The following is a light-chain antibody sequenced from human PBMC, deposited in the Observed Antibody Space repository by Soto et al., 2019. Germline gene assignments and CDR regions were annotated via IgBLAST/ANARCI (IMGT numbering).Light chain of an antibody. CDR3: QQLDSYPIT. CDR2: AAS. V-gene: IGKV1-9*01. CDR1: QGISSY. Sequence: DIQLTQSPSFLSASVGDRVTITCRASQGISSYLAWYQQKPGKAPELLIYAASTLQSGVPSRFSGSGSGTEFTLTISSLQPEDFATYYCQQLDSYPITFGQGKRLEIK. J-gene: IGKJ5*01.